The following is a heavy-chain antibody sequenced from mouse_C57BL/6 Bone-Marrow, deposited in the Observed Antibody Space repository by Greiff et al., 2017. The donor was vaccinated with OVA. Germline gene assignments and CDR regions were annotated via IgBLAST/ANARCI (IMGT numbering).Heavy chain of an antibody. J-gene: IGHJ2*01. D-gene: IGHD2-3*01. CDR1: GYTFTSYW. V-gene: IGHV1-72*01. Sequence: QVQLKQPGAELVKPGASVKLSCKASGYTFTSYWMHWVKQRPGRGLEWIGRIDPNSGGTKYNEKFKSKATLTVDKPSSTAYMQLSSLTSEDSAVYYCARSESYDGYYGYWGQGTTLTVSS. CDR2: IDPNSGGT. CDR3: ARSESYDGYYGY.